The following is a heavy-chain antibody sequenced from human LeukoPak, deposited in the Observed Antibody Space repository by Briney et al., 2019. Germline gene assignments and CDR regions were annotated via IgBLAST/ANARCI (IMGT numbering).Heavy chain of an antibody. V-gene: IGHV3-48*03. CDR2: ISTSGSTR. CDR3: ARDRDPGYNDSSGYRRVNAFDI. Sequence: GGSLRLSCAASGFTFSSYEMNWVRQAPGKGLEWVSYISTSGSTRYYADSVKGRFTISRGNAMNSLYLQMNSLRAEDTAVYYCARDRDPGYNDSSGYRRVNAFDIWGQGTMVTVSS. D-gene: IGHD3-22*01. CDR1: GFTFSSYE. J-gene: IGHJ3*02.